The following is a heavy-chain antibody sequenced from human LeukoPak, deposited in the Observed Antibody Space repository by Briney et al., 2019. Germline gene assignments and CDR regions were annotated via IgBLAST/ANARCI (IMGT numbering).Heavy chain of an antibody. D-gene: IGHD6-13*01. Sequence: ASVKVSCKASGGTFSSYAISWVRQAPGQGLEWMGGIIPIFGTANYAQKFQGRVTITADESTSTAYMELSSLRSEDTAVYYCARGRQLVPYYFDYWGQGTLVTVSS. CDR2: IIPIFGTA. V-gene: IGHV1-69*13. CDR3: ARGRQLVPYYFDY. J-gene: IGHJ4*02. CDR1: GGTFSSYA.